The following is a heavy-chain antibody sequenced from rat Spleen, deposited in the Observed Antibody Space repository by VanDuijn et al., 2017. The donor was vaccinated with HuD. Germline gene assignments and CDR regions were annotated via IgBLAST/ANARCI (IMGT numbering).Heavy chain of an antibody. V-gene: IGHV2-19*01. CDR2: IQSGGST. D-gene: IGHD5-1*01. Sequence: QVQLKESGPGLVQPSQTLSLTCTVSGFSLTDYSVYWVRQPPGKGLEWMGRIQSGGSTDYNSALKSRLSISRDTSKSQVFLKMNSLQTEDTAMYFCARSLGSWGQGVMVTVSS. J-gene: IGHJ2*01. CDR3: ARSLGS. CDR1: GFSLTDYS.